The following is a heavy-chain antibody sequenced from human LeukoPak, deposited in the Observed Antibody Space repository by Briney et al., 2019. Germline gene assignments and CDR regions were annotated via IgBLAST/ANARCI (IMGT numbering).Heavy chain of an antibody. V-gene: IGHV1-18*01. CDR3: ARDRGWFGESPIRDDY. CDR2: ISA. J-gene: IGHJ4*02. CDR1: GYTFTIYG. D-gene: IGHD3-10*01. Sequence: GAAVTVSFKASGYTFTIYGISWVRQAPGQGLEWMGWISASQKLQGRVTMTTDTSTSTAYMELRSLRSDDTAVYYCARDRGWFGESPIRDDYWGQGTLVTVSS.